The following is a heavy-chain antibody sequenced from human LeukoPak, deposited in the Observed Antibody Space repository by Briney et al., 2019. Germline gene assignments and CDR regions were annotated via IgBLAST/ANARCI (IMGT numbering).Heavy chain of an antibody. Sequence: GASVKVSCKASGYTFTGYYMHWVRQAPGQGLEWMGRINPNSGGTNYAQKFQGRVTMTRDTSISTAYMELSRLRSDDTAVYYCARSPYCSGGSCYSLFAFDIWGQGTMVTVSS. V-gene: IGHV1-2*06. CDR1: GYTFTGYY. D-gene: IGHD2-15*01. J-gene: IGHJ3*02. CDR3: ARSPYCSGGSCYSLFAFDI. CDR2: INPNSGGT.